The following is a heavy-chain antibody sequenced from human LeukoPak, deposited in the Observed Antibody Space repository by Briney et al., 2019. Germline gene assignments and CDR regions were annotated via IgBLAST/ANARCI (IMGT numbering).Heavy chain of an antibody. CDR1: GGSISTSNYY. J-gene: IGHJ4*02. D-gene: IGHD2-15*01. CDR3: ARSSRSCSGSSCFPLDY. V-gene: IGHV4-39*07. Sequence: SETLSLTCTVSGGSISTSNYYWGWTRQPPGKGLEWIGEINHSGSTTYNPSLKSRVTISIDTSKNQFSLKLSSVTAADTAVYYCARSSRSCSGSSCFPLDYWGQGALVTVSS. CDR2: INHSGST.